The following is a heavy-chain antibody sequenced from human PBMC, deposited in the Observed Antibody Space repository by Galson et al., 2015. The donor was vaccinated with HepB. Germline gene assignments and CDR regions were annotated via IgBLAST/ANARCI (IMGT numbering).Heavy chain of an antibody. V-gene: IGHV3-48*01. CDR1: GFTFSSYS. CDR3: ARDLSEWQWSEDGMDV. CDR2: ISSSSSTT. Sequence: SLRLSCAASGFTFSSYSMNWVRQAPGKGLEWVSYISSSSSTTYYADSVKGRFTISRDNSKNTLYLQMNSLRAEDTAVYYCARDLSEWQWSEDGMDVWGQGTTVTVSS. D-gene: IGHD3-3*01. J-gene: IGHJ6*02.